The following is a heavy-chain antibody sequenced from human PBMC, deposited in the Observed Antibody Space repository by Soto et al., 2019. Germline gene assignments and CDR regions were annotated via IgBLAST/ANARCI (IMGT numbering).Heavy chain of an antibody. CDR3: ARRTGYYFDS. J-gene: IGHJ4*02. CDR2: IYYSGTT. Sequence: PSETLSLTCTVSGDSVSSSNYYWGWIRQPPGERLEWIGSIYYSGTTYHNPSLKSRVTMYVDTSKNQFSLKLSSVTAADTAVYYCARRTGYYFDSWGQGTLVTVS. V-gene: IGHV4-39*01. CDR1: GDSVSSSNYY. D-gene: IGHD1-1*01.